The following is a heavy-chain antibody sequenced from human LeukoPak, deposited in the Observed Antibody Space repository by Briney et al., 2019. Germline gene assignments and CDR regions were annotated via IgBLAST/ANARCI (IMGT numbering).Heavy chain of an antibody. V-gene: IGHV3-23*01. CDR2: ISGNGGST. J-gene: IGHJ4*02. CDR1: GFIFSTYA. D-gene: IGHD7-27*01. CDR3: AKLSGEVGY. Sequence: GGSLSPSCVASGFIFSTYAMSWVRQAPGKGLEWVSVISGNGGSTNYADSVKGRFTISRDNSKSTLYLQMNSLRAEDTAVYYCAKLSGEVGYWGQGTLVTVSS.